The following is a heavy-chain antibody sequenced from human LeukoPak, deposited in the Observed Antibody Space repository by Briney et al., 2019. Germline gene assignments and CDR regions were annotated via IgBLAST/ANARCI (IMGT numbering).Heavy chain of an antibody. J-gene: IGHJ5*02. Sequence: SETLSLTCAVSGGSISTYYWNWIRQPPGKGLEWIGYIYYTGSAVYNPSLKSRVTISVDTSKNQFSLRLTSVTAADTAIYYCARIAVAGSAYNWFDPWGQGTLVTVSS. D-gene: IGHD6-19*01. CDR1: GGSISTYY. V-gene: IGHV4-59*08. CDR3: ARIAVAGSAYNWFDP. CDR2: IYYTGSA.